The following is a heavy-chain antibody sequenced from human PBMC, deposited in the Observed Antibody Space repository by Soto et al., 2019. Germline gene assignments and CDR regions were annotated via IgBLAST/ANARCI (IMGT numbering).Heavy chain of an antibody. J-gene: IGHJ4*02. V-gene: IGHV1-18*01. CDR1: VYTFAIYG. CDR3: ARGTGTTSEGSLFDY. Sequence: GASVKVSCKTSVYTFAIYGINWVRQAPGQGLQWMGWIGTYNGDTHYAQTLQGRVTVTTDTSTSTAYMELRSLRSDDTAVYYCARGTGTTSEGSLFDYWGQGTLVTVFS. D-gene: IGHD1-1*01. CDR2: IGTYNGDT.